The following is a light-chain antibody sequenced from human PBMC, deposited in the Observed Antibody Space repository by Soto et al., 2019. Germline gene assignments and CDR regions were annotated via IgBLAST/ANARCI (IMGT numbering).Light chain of an antibody. V-gene: IGKV1-39*01. J-gene: IGKJ4*01. CDR3: QQNYSTPLA. CDR1: QSISRD. CDR2: AAS. Sequence: DIQMTQSPFSLSASVGDRVTITCRASQSISRDLNWYQQKPGKATNLLIYAASTLESGVPSRFSGSGSGTDFTLTITSLQLEDFATYYCQQNYSTPLAFGGGTKWIS.